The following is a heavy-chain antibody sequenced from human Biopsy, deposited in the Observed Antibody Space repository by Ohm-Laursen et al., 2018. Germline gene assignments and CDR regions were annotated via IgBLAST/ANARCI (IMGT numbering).Heavy chain of an antibody. CDR1: GASVSSGSYD. V-gene: IGHV4-61*01. D-gene: IGHD1-26*01. CDR3: AVKSYFSTSFDP. J-gene: IGHJ5*02. Sequence: SETLSLTCTVSGASVSSGSYDWSWIRQPPGKGLEWIGNIYNDVSTKYNPSLRSRVTISADKSANQFSLKLSSVTAADTAVYYCAVKSYFSTSFDPWGQGTLVTVSS. CDR2: IYNDVST.